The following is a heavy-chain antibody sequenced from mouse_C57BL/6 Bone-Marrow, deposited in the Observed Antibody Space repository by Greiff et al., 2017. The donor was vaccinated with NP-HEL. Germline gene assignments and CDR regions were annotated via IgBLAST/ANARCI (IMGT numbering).Heavy chain of an antibody. CDR2: IYPGDGDT. V-gene: IGHV1-80*01. CDR1: GYAFSRYW. J-gene: IGHJ3*01. D-gene: IGHD1-3*01. Sequence: VKLVESGAELVKPGASVTISCKASGYAFSRYWLTWVKQRPGKGLEWIGQIYPGDGDTNYNGKFKGKATLTADKSSSTAYMQLSSLTSEDSAVYFCASYKFAYWGQGTLVTVSA. CDR3: ASYKFAY.